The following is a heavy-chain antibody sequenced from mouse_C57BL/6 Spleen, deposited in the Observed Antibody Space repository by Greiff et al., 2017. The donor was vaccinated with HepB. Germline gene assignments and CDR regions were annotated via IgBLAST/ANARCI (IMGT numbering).Heavy chain of an antibody. Sequence: EVMLVESGGGLVKPGGSLKLSCAASGFTFSSYAMSWVRQTPEKRLEWVATISDGGSYTYYPDNVKGRFTISRDNAKNNLYLQMSHLKSEDTAMYYCARPGTGYFDVWGTGTTVTVSS. CDR3: ARPGTGYFDV. CDR1: GFTFSSYA. V-gene: IGHV5-4*03. CDR2: ISDGGSYT. D-gene: IGHD3-3*01. J-gene: IGHJ1*03.